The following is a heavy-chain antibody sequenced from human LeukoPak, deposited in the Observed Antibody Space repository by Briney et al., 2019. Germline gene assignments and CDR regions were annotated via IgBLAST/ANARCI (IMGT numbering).Heavy chain of an antibody. CDR1: GFTFISYE. D-gene: IGHD3-3*01. Sequence: GGSLRLSCAASGFTFISYEMNWVRQAPGKGLEWVSYISGSGSSVLYADSVKGRFTISRDNAKNSLRLQMNSLRDEDTAVYYCARDGGLEGDAFDIWGQGTMVTVSS. CDR2: ISGSGSSV. J-gene: IGHJ3*02. CDR3: ARDGGLEGDAFDI. V-gene: IGHV3-48*03.